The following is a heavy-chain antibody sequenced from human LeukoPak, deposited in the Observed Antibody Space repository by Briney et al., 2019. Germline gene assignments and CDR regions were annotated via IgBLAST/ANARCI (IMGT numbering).Heavy chain of an antibody. CDR1: GGSISSYY. CDR3: TRVLDSSSWYNYYGMDV. V-gene: IGHV4-59*01. CDR2: IYYSGST. D-gene: IGHD6-13*01. J-gene: IGHJ6*02. Sequence: RPSETLSLTCTVSGGSISSYYWSWIRQPPGKGLEWIGYIYYSGSTNYNPSLKSRVTISVDTSKNQFSLKLSSVTAADTAVYYCTRVLDSSSWYNYYGMDVWGQGTTVTVSS.